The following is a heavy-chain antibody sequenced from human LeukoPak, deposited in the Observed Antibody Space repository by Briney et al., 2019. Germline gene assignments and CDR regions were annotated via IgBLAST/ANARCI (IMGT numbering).Heavy chain of an antibody. D-gene: IGHD3-16*02. J-gene: IGHJ4*02. CDR3: AGSLGELSLSPH. V-gene: IGHV4-34*01. CDR2: ISHSGST. CDR1: GGSFSGYY. Sequence: PSETLSLTCAVYGGSFSGYYWRWIRQPPGKGLEWIGEISHSGSTNYNPSLKSRVTISVDTSKSQFSLKLSSVTAADTAVYYCAGSLGELSLSPHWGQGTLVTVSS.